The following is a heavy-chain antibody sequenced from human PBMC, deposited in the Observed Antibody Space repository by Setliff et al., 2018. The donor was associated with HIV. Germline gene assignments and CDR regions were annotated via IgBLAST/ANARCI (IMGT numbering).Heavy chain of an antibody. CDR1: GGSFRSSRYY. J-gene: IGHJ4*02. V-gene: IGHV4-39*01. D-gene: IGHD3-10*01. Sequence: SETLSLTCTVSGGSFRSSRYYGGWIRQPPGKGLEWIGNIHYGGFFWYSPSLKSRVTISVDTSKNQFSLKLSSVTAADTAVYYCARPALGIGGGSRFDNWGQGTRVTVSS. CDR2: IHYGGFF. CDR3: ARPALGIGGGSRFDN.